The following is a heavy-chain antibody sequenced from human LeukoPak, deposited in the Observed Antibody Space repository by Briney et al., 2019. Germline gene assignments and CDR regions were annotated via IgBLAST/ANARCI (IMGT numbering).Heavy chain of an antibody. Sequence: GGSLRLSCAASAFTFRSYAMIWVRQAPGKGLEWVSGISGSGGSTYYSDSAKGRFTISRDNSNNTLYLQMNSLRAEDTAVYYCTKGAASRGYTYVADWGQGTLVTVSS. D-gene: IGHD5-18*01. J-gene: IGHJ4*02. V-gene: IGHV3-23*01. CDR3: TKGAASRGYTYVAD. CDR1: AFTFRSYA. CDR2: ISGSGGST.